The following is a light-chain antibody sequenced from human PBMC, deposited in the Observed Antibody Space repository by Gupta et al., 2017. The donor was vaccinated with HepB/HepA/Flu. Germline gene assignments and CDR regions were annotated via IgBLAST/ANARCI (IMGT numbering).Light chain of an antibody. CDR3: QAWGTGVHV. V-gene: IGLV4-69*01. CDR2: LNSDGSH. J-gene: IGLJ1*01. CDR1: SEHSSYP. Sequence: QLVLTQSPSASASLGASVKLTCTLSSEHSSYPIAWHQQPPERGPRYLMKLNSDGSHTKGDGIPDRFSGSSSGAERYLTISSLQSEDEADYYCQAWGTGVHVFGPGTKVSVL.